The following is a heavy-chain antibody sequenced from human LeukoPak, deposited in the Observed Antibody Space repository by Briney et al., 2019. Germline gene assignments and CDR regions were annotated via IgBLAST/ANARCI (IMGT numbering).Heavy chain of an antibody. Sequence: AGGSLRLSCAASGFTFSSYSMNWVRQAPGKGLEWVSYISNSGSMIYYADSVKGRFTLSRDNAKNSLYLQMNSLRDEDTAVYYCARDAYGDYYFDYWGQGTLVTVSS. J-gene: IGHJ4*02. CDR2: ISNSGSMI. CDR1: GFTFSSYS. CDR3: ARDAYGDYYFDY. V-gene: IGHV3-48*02. D-gene: IGHD4-17*01.